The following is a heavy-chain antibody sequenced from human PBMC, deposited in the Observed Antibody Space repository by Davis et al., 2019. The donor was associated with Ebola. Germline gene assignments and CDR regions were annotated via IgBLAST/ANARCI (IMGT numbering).Heavy chain of an antibody. CDR1: GGSISSYY. CDR3: ARDTRGYSYGYGYYYYGMDV. J-gene: IGHJ6*02. CDR2: IYYSVST. D-gene: IGHD5-18*01. Sequence: SETLSLTCTVSGGSISSYYWSWIRQPPGKGLEWIGYIYYSVSTNYNPSLKSRVTISVDTSKNQFSLKLSSATAADTAVYYCARDTRGYSYGYGYYYYGMDVWGQGTTVTVSS. V-gene: IGHV4-59*01.